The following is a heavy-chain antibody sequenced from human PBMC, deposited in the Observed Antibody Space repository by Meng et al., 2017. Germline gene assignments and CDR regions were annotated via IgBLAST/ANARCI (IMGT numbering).Heavy chain of an antibody. V-gene: IGHV1-69*05. CDR3: ARGGNSVKPSAFDI. J-gene: IGHJ3*02. Sequence: VRRGQVGRGVKKPGSSLKVSCKASGGTFSSYAISWVRQAPGQGLEWMGGIIPIFGTANYAQKFQGRVTITTDESTSTAYMELSSLRSEDTAVYYCARGGNSVKPSAFDIWGQGTMVTVSS. CDR1: GGTFSSYA. D-gene: IGHD4-23*01. CDR2: IIPIFGTA.